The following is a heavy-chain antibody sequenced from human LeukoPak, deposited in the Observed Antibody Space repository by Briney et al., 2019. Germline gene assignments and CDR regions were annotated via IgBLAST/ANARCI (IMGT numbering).Heavy chain of an antibody. J-gene: IGHJ4*02. D-gene: IGHD2-8*01. CDR1: GYTXTSYF. CDR3: ARDDTYGFSN. V-gene: IGHV1-46*01. CDR2: VNPSAGST. Sequence: ASVKVSCKASGYTXTSYFIHWVRQAPGQGLEWMGRVNPSAGSTTYAQKFQGRVTMTRDTSTRMLYMELSSLRSDDTAVYYCARDDTYGFSNWGQGTLVTVSS.